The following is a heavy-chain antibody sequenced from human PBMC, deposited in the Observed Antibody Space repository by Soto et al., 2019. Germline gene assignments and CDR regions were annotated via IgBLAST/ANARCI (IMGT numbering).Heavy chain of an antibody. Sequence: SETLSLTCTVSGGSIISYYWSWIRQPPGKGLEWIGYIYYSGSTNYNPSLKSRVTISVDTSKNQFSLKLSSVTAADTAVYYCARGLRIVGATNWFDPWGQGTLVTVSS. CDR1: GGSIISYY. CDR2: IYYSGST. D-gene: IGHD1-26*01. V-gene: IGHV4-59*01. CDR3: ARGLRIVGATNWFDP. J-gene: IGHJ5*02.